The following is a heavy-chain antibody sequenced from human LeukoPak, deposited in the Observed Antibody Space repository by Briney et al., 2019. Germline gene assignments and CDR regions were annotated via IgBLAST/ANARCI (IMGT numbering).Heavy chain of an antibody. J-gene: IGHJ6*03. D-gene: IGHD2-2*01. V-gene: IGHV2-5*02. CDR1: GFSLSTRGVG. CDR3: AHRYCSSTSCDPYYYYYMDV. CDR2: IYWDDDK. Sequence: SGPTLVNPTQTLTLTCTSSGFSLSTRGVGVGWIRQPPGKALEWLALIYWDDDKRYSPSLKTRLTITKDTSKNQVVLIMTNMDPVDTATYYCAHRYCSSTSCDPYYYYYMDVWGKGTTVTVSS.